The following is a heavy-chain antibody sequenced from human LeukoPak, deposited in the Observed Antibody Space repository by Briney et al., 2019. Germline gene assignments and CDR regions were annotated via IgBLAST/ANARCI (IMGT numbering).Heavy chain of an antibody. J-gene: IGHJ5*02. Sequence: SQTLSLTCAISGDSVSSNSAAWNWIRQSPSRGLEWLGRTYYRSKWYNDYAVSVKSRITINPDTSKNQFSLQLNSVTPEDTAVYYYARSSVVVVAATYDTYNWFDPWGQGTLVTVSS. V-gene: IGHV6-1*01. CDR3: ARSSVVVVAATYDTYNWFDP. D-gene: IGHD2-15*01. CDR2: TYYRSKWYN. CDR1: GDSVSSNSAA.